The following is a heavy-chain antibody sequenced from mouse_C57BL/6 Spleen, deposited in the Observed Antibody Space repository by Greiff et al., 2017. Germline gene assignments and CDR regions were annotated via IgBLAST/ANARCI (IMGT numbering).Heavy chain of an antibody. J-gene: IGHJ4*01. CDR3: ARSEYSNYDYAMDY. Sequence: VKLMESGAELVKPGASVKISCKASGYAFSSYWMNWVKQRPGKGLEWIGQIYPGDGDTNYNGKFKGKATLTADKSSSTAYMQLSSLTSEDSAVYFCARSEYSNYDYAMDYWGQGTSVTVSS. CDR1: GYAFSSYW. V-gene: IGHV1-80*01. CDR2: IYPGDGDT. D-gene: IGHD2-5*01.